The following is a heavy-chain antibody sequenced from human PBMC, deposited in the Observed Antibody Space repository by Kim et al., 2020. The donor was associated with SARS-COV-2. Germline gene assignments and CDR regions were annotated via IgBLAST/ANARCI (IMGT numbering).Heavy chain of an antibody. CDR1: GFTFDDYA. CDR3: AKDIGWELRGGFDY. V-gene: IGHV3-9*01. Sequence: GGSLRLSCAASGFTFDDYAMHWVRQAPGKGLEWVSGISWNSGSIGYADSVKGRFTIFRDNAKNSLYLQMNSLRAEDTALYYCAKDIGWELRGGFDYWGQG. D-gene: IGHD1-26*01. J-gene: IGHJ4*02. CDR2: ISWNSGSI.